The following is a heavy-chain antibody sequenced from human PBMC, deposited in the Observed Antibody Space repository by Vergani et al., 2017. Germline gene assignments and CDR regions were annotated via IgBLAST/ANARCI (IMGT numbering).Heavy chain of an antibody. CDR2: IYHSGST. J-gene: IGHJ3*02. Sequence: QVQLQESGPGLVKPPGTLSLTCAVSGGSISSSNWWSWVRQPPGKGPEWIGEIYHSGSTNYNPSLKSRVTISVDKSKNQFSLKLSSVTAADTAVYYCAREKTTVVTPGAFDIWGQGTMVTVSS. D-gene: IGHD4-23*01. V-gene: IGHV4-4*03. CDR3: AREKTTVVTPGAFDI. CDR1: GGSISSSNW.